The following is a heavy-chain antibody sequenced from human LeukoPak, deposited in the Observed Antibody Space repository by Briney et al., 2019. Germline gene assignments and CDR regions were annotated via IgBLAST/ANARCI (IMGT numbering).Heavy chain of an antibody. CDR1: GGSISGGDFY. Sequence: PSQTLSLTCTVSGGSISGGDFYWSRIPQPPGKDLEWIGNIYYSGRTYYDPSLKSRVTISVDTYNNQFSLKLSSVTAADTAVYYCARDLWFGEYVMDVWGQGTTVTVSS. D-gene: IGHD3-10*01. V-gene: IGHV4-30-4*01. J-gene: IGHJ6*02. CDR3: ARDLWFGEYVMDV. CDR2: IYYSGRT.